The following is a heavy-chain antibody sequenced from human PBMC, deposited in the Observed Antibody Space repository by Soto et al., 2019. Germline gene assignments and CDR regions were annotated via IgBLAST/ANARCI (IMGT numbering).Heavy chain of an antibody. Sequence: PGGSLRLSCAASGFTFSNPWMSWVRKAPGKGLEWVGRIKSKTDGGTTDYGAPVKGRFTISRDDSKNTLYLQMNSLKTEDTAVYYCTRVLGDYGIDKWGRGTLVTVSS. CDR2: IKSKTDGGTT. CDR1: GFTFSNPW. CDR3: TRVLGDYGIDK. J-gene: IGHJ4*02. D-gene: IGHD3-16*01. V-gene: IGHV3-15*01.